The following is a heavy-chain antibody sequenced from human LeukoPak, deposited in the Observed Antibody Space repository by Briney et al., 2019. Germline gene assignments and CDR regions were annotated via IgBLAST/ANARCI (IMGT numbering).Heavy chain of an antibody. D-gene: IGHD6-13*01. V-gene: IGHV4-34*01. CDR1: GGSFSGYY. CDR3: ARVSSSSGGIDY. CDR2: INHSGST. Sequence: SSETLSLTCAVYGGSFSGYYWSWIRQPPGKGLEWIGEINHSGSTNYNPSLKSRVTISVDTSKNQFSLKLSSVTAADTAVYYCARVSSSSGGIDYWGQGTLVTASS. J-gene: IGHJ4*02.